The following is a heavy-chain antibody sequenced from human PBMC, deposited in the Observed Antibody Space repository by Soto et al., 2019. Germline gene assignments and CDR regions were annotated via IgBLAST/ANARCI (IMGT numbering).Heavy chain of an antibody. Sequence: QVQLVQSGAEEKKPGASVKVSCKASGYTFTSYAMHWVRQAPGQRLEWMGWINAGNGNTKYSQKFQGRVTITRDTSASTAYMELSSLRSEDTAVYYCARGPIAVAAPRRGGWFDPWGQGTLVTVSS. V-gene: IGHV1-3*05. CDR2: INAGNGNT. CDR3: ARGPIAVAAPRRGGWFDP. J-gene: IGHJ5*02. D-gene: IGHD6-19*01. CDR1: GYTFTSYA.